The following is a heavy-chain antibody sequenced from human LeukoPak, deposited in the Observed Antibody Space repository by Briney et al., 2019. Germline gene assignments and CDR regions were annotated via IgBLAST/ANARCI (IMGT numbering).Heavy chain of an antibody. CDR3: ATSSVKGYYYDSSGYYYFDY. J-gene: IGHJ4*02. Sequence: GASVKVSCKVSGYTLTELSMHWVRQAPGKGLEWMGGFDPEDGETIYAQKFQGRVTMTEDTSTDTAYMELSSLRSEDTAVYYCATSSVKGYYYDSSGYYYFDYWGQGTLVTVSS. CDR1: GYTLTELS. CDR2: FDPEDGET. D-gene: IGHD3-22*01. V-gene: IGHV1-24*01.